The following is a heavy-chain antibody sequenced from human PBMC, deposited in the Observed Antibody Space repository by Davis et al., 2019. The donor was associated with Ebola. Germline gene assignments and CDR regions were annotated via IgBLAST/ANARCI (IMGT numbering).Heavy chain of an antibody. CDR1: GGSFSGYY. J-gene: IGHJ4*02. CDR3: ARGDLGGKQLVY. Sequence: SETLSLTCAVYGGSFSGYYWSWIRQPPGKGLEWIAEINHSGSTNYNPSLKSRLIISIDTSKNQFSLQLNSLTAADTAVYYCARGDLGGKQLVYWGQGTLVTVSS. D-gene: IGHD6-13*01. CDR2: INHSGST. V-gene: IGHV4-34*01.